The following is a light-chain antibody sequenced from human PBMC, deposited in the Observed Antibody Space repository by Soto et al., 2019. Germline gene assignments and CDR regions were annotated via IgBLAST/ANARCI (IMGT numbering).Light chain of an antibody. J-gene: IGLJ2*01. CDR3: CSHAGSCTAVL. Sequence: QSALTQPRSVSGSPGQSVTISCTGTSSDVGGHNFVSWYQQHPGKAPKFIIYDVSQRPSGVPDRFSGSKSGNTASLTISGLQAEDEADYYCCSHAGSCTAVLFGGGTKLTVL. V-gene: IGLV2-11*01. CDR2: DVS. CDR1: SSDVGGHNF.